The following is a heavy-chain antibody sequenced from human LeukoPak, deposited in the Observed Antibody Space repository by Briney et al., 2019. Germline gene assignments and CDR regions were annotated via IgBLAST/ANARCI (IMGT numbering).Heavy chain of an antibody. D-gene: IGHD6-13*01. CDR1: GYTFTSHD. CDR2: ISAYNGNT. CDR3: ARSFVPYDSNFWYGFDP. V-gene: IGHV1-18*01. J-gene: IGHJ5*02. Sequence: LWASVKVSCKASGYTFTSHDINWVRQAPGQGLEWMGWISAYNGNTNYAQKLQGRVTMTTDTSTSTAYMELRSLRSDDTAVYYCARSFVPYDSNFWYGFDPWGQGTLVTVSS.